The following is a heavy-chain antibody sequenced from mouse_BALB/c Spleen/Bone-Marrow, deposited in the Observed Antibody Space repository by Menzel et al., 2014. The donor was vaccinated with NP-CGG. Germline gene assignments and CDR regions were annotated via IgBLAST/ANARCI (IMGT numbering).Heavy chain of an antibody. CDR3: AGLVTTVVLCC. CDR2: IDRYSGGT. V-gene: IGHV1S135*01. Sequence: EVQLQQSGPELVKPGASVKVSCKASGYAFTNYNMYWVKQSREKSLEWIGYIDRYSGGTNYNQKFKGKATLTVDKSSSTALMHLNSLASENSSVYYCAGLVTTVVLCCWGQGASRTVSS. CDR1: GYAFTNYN. D-gene: IGHD1-1*01. J-gene: IGHJ2*02.